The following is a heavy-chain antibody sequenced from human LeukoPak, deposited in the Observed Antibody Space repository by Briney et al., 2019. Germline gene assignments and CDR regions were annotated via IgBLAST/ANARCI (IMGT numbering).Heavy chain of an antibody. CDR3: ARTLGCSSTSRFPYYYYYMDV. Sequence: SETLSLTCTVSGSSISSHYWSWIRQPPGKGLEWIGYIYYSGSTNYNPSLKSRVTISVDTSKNQFSLKLSSVTAADTAVYYCARTLGCSSTSRFPYYYYYMDVWGKGTTVTVSS. CDR1: GSSISSHY. J-gene: IGHJ6*03. CDR2: IYYSGST. D-gene: IGHD2-2*01. V-gene: IGHV4-59*11.